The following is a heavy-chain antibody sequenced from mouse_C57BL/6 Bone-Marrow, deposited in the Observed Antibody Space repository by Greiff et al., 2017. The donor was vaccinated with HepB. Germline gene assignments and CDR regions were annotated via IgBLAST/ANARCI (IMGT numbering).Heavy chain of an antibody. D-gene: IGHD4-1*01. CDR1: GYTFTDYN. V-gene: IGHV1-22*01. Sequence: EVQLQQSGPELVKPGASVKMSCKASGYTFTDYNMHWVKQSHGKSLEWIGYINPNNGGTSYNQKFKGKATLTVNKSSSTAYMELRSLTSEDSAVYYCARERARGTGTEFAYWGQGTLVTVSA. CDR2: INPNNGGT. J-gene: IGHJ3*01. CDR3: ARERARGTGTEFAY.